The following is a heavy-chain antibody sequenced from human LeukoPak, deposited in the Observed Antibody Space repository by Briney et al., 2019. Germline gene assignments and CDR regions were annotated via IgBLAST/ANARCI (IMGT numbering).Heavy chain of an antibody. V-gene: IGHV4-34*01. D-gene: IGHD3-3*01. CDR1: GGSFSGYY. CDR3: ARLSYDFWSGLGYCFDY. Sequence: PSETLSLTCAVYGGSFSGYYWSWVRQPPGQGLEWIGEINHSGTTNYNPSLKSRVTISVDTSKNQFSLKLSSVTAADTAVYYCARLSYDFWSGLGYCFDYWGQGTLVTVSS. J-gene: IGHJ4*02. CDR2: INHSGTT.